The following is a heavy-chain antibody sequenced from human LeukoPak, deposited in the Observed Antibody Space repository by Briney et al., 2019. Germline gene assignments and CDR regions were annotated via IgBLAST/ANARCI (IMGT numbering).Heavy chain of an antibody. CDR2: ISYSGGA. Sequence: PSETLSLTCSVSGVSISSYYWSWIRQSPGKGLEWIGYISYSGGANYNPSLKSRVIISLDTSKNQFSLQLSSVTAAETAVYYCVRGERLGGDYWGHGILVTVSS. J-gene: IGHJ4*01. D-gene: IGHD6-25*01. V-gene: IGHV4-59*01. CDR1: GVSISSYY. CDR3: VRGERLGGDY.